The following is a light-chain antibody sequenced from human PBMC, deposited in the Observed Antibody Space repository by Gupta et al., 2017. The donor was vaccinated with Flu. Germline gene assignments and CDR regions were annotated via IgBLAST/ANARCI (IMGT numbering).Light chain of an antibody. CDR2: RNN. CDR3: AAWDDSLSGYV. V-gene: IGLV1-47*01. J-gene: IGLJ1*01. Sequence: QSVLTQPPSASGTPGQRVTISCSGSSSNIGSNYVYWYQQLPGTAPKLLIYRNNQRPSGVPDRFSGSNSGTSASLAISGLRSEYEADYYCAAWDDSLSGYVFGTGTKVTVL. CDR1: SSNIGSNY.